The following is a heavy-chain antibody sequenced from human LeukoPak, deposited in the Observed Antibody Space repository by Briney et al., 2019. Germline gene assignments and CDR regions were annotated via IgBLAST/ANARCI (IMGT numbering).Heavy chain of an antibody. J-gene: IGHJ4*02. CDR2: INTDGSST. Sequence: GGSLRLSSAASGFTFSSYWIHWVRQAPGKGLVWVSRINTDGSSTSYADSVKGRFTISRDNAKNTLYLQMNSLRAEDTAVYYCAREHSSSWYGDYWGQGTLVTVSS. CDR3: AREHSSSWYGDY. D-gene: IGHD6-13*01. CDR1: GFTFSSYW. V-gene: IGHV3-74*01.